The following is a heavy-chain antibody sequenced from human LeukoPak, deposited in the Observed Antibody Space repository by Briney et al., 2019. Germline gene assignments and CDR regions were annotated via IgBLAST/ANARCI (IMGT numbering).Heavy chain of an antibody. CDR3: ARDICPVVWFGEFGYMDV. CDR2: ISSSSSYI. V-gene: IGHV3-21*01. CDR1: GFTFSSYS. J-gene: IGHJ6*03. Sequence: GGSLRLSCAASGFTFSSYSMNWVRQAPGKGLKWVSSISSSSSYIYYADSVKGRFTISRDNAKNSLYLQMNSLRAEDTAVYYCARDICPVVWFGEFGYMDVWGKGTTVTVSS. D-gene: IGHD3-10*01.